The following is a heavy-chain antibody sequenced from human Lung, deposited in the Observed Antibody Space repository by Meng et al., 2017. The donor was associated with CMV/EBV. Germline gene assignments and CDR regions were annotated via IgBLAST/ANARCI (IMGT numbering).Heavy chain of an antibody. D-gene: IGHD3-10*02. CDR1: GFTLRDYW. Sequence: GESLKISCAASGFTLRDYWMHWVRQVPGKGLVWVARISNDGSATSYAESVRGRFTITRDNAKRILYLEMHNLRDEDTALYYCVGEKGVLNYFHGMDVWGQGTTVTVSS. J-gene: IGHJ6*01. V-gene: IGHV3-74*01. CDR2: ISNDGSAT. CDR3: VGEKGVLNYFHGMDV.